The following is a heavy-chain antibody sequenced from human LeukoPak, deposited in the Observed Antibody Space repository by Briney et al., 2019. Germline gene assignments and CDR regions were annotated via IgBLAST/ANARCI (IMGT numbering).Heavy chain of an antibody. Sequence: SVKVSCKASGGTFSSYAISWVRQAPGQGLEWMGGIIPIFGTANYAQKFQGRVTITADESTSTAYMELGSLRSEDTAVYYCARERGIVGATKLGYYYYGMDVWGQGTTVTVSS. CDR2: IIPIFGTA. CDR3: ARERGIVGATKLGYYYYGMDV. D-gene: IGHD1-26*01. CDR1: GGTFSSYA. V-gene: IGHV1-69*13. J-gene: IGHJ6*02.